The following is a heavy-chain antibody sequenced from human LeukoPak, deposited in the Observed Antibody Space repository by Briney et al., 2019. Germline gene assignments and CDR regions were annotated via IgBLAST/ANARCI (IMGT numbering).Heavy chain of an antibody. CDR3: ARDNADYYDSSGYPDY. D-gene: IGHD3-22*01. CDR1: GYTFTGYY. V-gene: IGHV1-2*02. J-gene: IGHJ4*02. CDR2: INPNSGGT. Sequence: ASVKVSCKASGYTFTGYYMHWVRQAPGQGLEWMGWINPNSGGTNYAQKFQGRVTMARDTSISTAYMELSRLRSDDTAVYYCARDNADYYDSSGYPDYWGQGTLVTVSS.